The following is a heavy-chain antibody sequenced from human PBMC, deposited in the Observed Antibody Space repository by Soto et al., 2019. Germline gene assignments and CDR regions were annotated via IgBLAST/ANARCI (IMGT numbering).Heavy chain of an antibody. Sequence: SETLSPTCAVPGYSIRSGYYWGSIRQPPGKGLEWIGSIYHSGSTYYNPSLKSRVTISVDTSKNQFSLKLSSVTAADTAVYYCASGPSGYYGSGSYNWFDPWGQG. CDR3: ASGPSGYYGSGSYNWFDP. V-gene: IGHV4-38-2*01. J-gene: IGHJ5*02. CDR1: GYSIRSGYY. D-gene: IGHD3-10*01. CDR2: IYHSGST.